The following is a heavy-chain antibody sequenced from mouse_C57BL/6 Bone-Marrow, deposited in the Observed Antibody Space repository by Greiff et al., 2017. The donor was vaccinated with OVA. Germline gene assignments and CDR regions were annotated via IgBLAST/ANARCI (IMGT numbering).Heavy chain of an antibody. CDR1: GFTFSSYA. Sequence: EVKLMESGGGLVKPGGSLKLSCAASGFTFSSYAMSWVRQTPEKRLEWVATISDGGSYTYYPDNVKGRFTISRDNAKNNLYLQISHLKSEDTAVYYCAREGTTVVAGYFDYWGQGTTLTVSS. D-gene: IGHD1-1*01. CDR3: AREGTTVVAGYFDY. CDR2: ISDGGSYT. V-gene: IGHV5-4*01. J-gene: IGHJ2*01.